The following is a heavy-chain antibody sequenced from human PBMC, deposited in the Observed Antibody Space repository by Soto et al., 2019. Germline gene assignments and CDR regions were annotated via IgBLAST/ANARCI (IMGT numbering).Heavy chain of an antibody. Sequence: RGESLKISCKGSGYSFASYWIGWVRQMPGKGLEWMGIIYPGDSDTRYSPSFQGQVTISADKSISTAYLQWSSLKASDTAMYYCARHRGSSGWYYYGMDVWGQGTTVTVSS. V-gene: IGHV5-51*01. D-gene: IGHD6-19*01. CDR2: IYPGDSDT. J-gene: IGHJ6*02. CDR3: ARHRGSSGWYYYGMDV. CDR1: GYSFASYW.